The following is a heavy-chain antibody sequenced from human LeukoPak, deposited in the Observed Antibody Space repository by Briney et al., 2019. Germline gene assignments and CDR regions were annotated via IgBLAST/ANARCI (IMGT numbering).Heavy chain of an antibody. CDR2: ISGSGGST. CDR1: GFTFSSYA. J-gene: IGHJ4*02. Sequence: GGSLRLSCAASGFTFSSYAMSWVRQAPGKGLEWVSAISGSGGSTYYANSVKGRFTISRDNSKNTLYLQMNSLRAEDTAVYYCAKDRLEYSSSYDFDYWGQGTLVTVSS. D-gene: IGHD6-6*01. CDR3: AKDRLEYSSSYDFDY. V-gene: IGHV3-23*01.